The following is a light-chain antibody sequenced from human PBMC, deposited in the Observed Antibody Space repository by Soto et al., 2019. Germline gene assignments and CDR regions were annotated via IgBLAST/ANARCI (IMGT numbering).Light chain of an antibody. Sequence: EIVLTQSPGTLSLSPGERATLSCRASQSISSSHLAWYQQNPGQAPRLLIYGASSRATGIPDRFSGSGSGTDFTLTISRLEPEDFALYCCQPFGSSPPFGHGAKVEIQ. V-gene: IGKV3-20*01. CDR1: QSISSSH. CDR2: GAS. CDR3: QPFGSSPP. J-gene: IGKJ1*01.